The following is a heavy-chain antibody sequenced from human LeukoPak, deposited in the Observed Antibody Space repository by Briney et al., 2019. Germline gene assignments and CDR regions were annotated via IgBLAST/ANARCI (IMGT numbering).Heavy chain of an antibody. CDR1: GFTVSSNY. Sequence: PGGSLRLSCAASGFTVSSNYMSWVRQAPGKGLEWVSVIFSGGTTYYADSVKGRLTISRDNSNNTVYPQMNSLRPEDTAVYYCAREGNYYEMDVWRQGTTVTVSS. J-gene: IGHJ6*02. CDR3: AREGNYYEMDV. CDR2: IFSGGTT. V-gene: IGHV3-53*01.